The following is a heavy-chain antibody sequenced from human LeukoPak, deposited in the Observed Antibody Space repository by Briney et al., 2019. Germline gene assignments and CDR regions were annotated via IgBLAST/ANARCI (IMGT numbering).Heavy chain of an antibody. D-gene: IGHD5-18*01. CDR2: IYYSGSA. CDR1: GGSISSYY. Sequence: SETLSLTCTVSGGSISSYYWSWIRQPPGKGLEWIGYIYYSGSANYNPSLKSRVTISVDTSKNQFSLKLSSVTAADTAVYYCARDLLFGYSYGRAAFDIWGQGTMVTVSS. V-gene: IGHV4-59*12. J-gene: IGHJ3*02. CDR3: ARDLLFGYSYGRAAFDI.